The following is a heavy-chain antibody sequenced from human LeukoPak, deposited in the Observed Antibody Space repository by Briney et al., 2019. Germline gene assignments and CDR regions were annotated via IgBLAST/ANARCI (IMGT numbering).Heavy chain of an antibody. Sequence: ASVKVSCKASGYKFNRFGISWVRQAPGQGLEWMGWISAQNGNTNYAEKLRGRATMSTDTFTSTAYIEVRNLRSDDTAMYYCARDVVHTVTTLDYWGQGTLVTVSS. V-gene: IGHV1-18*01. D-gene: IGHD4-17*01. J-gene: IGHJ4*02. CDR2: ISAQNGNT. CDR3: ARDVVHTVTTLDY. CDR1: GYKFNRFG.